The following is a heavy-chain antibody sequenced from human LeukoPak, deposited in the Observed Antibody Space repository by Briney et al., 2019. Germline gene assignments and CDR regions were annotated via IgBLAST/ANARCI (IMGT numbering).Heavy chain of an antibody. CDR3: AKDWGPNYYYGMDV. V-gene: IGHV3-30*18. CDR2: ISYDGSNK. Sequence: GSLRLSCAASGFTFSSYGMHWVRQAPGKGLEWVAVISYDGSNKYYADSVKGRFTISRDNSKNTLYLQMNSLRAEDPAVYYCAKDWGPNYYYGMDVWGQGTTVTVSS. D-gene: IGHD3-16*01. J-gene: IGHJ6*02. CDR1: GFTFSSYG.